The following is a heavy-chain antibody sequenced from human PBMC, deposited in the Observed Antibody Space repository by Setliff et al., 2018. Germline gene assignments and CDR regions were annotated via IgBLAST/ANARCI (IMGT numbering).Heavy chain of an antibody. CDR1: GGTFSSYG. CDR2: TIPIFGST. CDR3: AREGVDTRSSTDYRYYMDV. J-gene: IGHJ6*03. V-gene: IGHV1-69*05. Sequence: WASVKVSCKASGGTFSSYGISWVRQAPGQGLEWMGGTIPIFGSTNYAQEFQGRVTIITDESTSTAYMELSSLRFEDTAVYYCAREGVDTRSSTDYRYYMDVWGKGTTVTVSS. D-gene: IGHD5-18*01.